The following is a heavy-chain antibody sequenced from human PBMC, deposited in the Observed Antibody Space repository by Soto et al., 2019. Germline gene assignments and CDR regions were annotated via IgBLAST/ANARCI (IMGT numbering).Heavy chain of an antibody. J-gene: IGHJ5*02. V-gene: IGHV4-30-4*01. Sequence: ASETLSLTCTVSGGSISSGDYYWSWIRQPPGKGLEWIGYIYYSGSTYYNPSLKSRVTISVDTSKNQFSLKLSSVTAADTAVYYCARGLSNIYYNWFDPWGQGTLVTVS. D-gene: IGHD4-4*01. CDR3: ARGLSNIYYNWFDP. CDR2: IYYSGST. CDR1: GGSISSGDYY.